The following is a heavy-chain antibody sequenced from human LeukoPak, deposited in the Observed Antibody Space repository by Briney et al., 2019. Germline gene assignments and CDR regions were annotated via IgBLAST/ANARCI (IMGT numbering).Heavy chain of an antibody. CDR3: ARSHTFNEKWELPPEDYYYYCMDV. V-gene: IGHV1-69*01. Sequence: SVKVSCKASGGTFSSYAISWVRQAPGQGLEWMGGIIPIFGTANYAQKFQGRVTITADESTSTAYMELSSLRSEDTAVYYCARSHTFNEKWELPPEDYYYYCMDVWGKGTTVTVSS. D-gene: IGHD1-26*01. J-gene: IGHJ6*03. CDR2: IIPIFGTA. CDR1: GGTFSSYA.